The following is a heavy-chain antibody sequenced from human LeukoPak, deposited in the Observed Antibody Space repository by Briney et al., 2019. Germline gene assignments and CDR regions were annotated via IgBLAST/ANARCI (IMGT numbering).Heavy chain of an antibody. V-gene: IGHV3-9*03. CDR3: AKAKRGYSYGFDY. CDR2: ISWNSGSI. CDR1: GFTFDDYA. Sequence: GRSLRLSCAASGFTFDDYAMHWIRQAPGKGLEWVSGISWNSGSIGYADSVKGRFTISRDNAKNSLYLQMNSLRAEDMALYYCAKAKRGYSYGFDYWGQGTLVTVAS. D-gene: IGHD5-18*01. J-gene: IGHJ4*02.